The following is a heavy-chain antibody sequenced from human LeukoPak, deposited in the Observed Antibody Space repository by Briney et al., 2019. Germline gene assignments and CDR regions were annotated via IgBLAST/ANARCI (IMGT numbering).Heavy chain of an antibody. CDR3: TTDLRLGLDNTGC. CDR1: GFTFSNAW. D-gene: IGHD1-1*01. J-gene: IGHJ4*02. V-gene: IGHV3-15*01. CDR2: IKSKTDGGTT. Sequence: GGSLRLSCAASGFTFSNAWMSWVRQAPGKGLEWVGRIKSKTDGGTTDYAAPVKGRFTISRDDSKNTLYMQMNSLKTEDTAVYYCTTDLRLGLDNTGCWGQGTLVTVSS.